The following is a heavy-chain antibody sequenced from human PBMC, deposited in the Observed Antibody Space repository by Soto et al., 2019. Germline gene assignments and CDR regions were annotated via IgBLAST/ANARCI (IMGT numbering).Heavy chain of an antibody. J-gene: IGHJ4*02. CDR1: GFTFSVYA. CDR3: AKDRYNCNPQALDY. V-gene: IGHV3-23*01. CDR2: ISGTGGST. Sequence: GGSLRLSCAASGFTFSVYAMSWVRQAPGKGLEWVSGISGTGGSTSYADSVKGRFTISRDNSKNTLSLQMDSLRADDTAVYYCAKDRYNCNPQALDYWGRGTLVTVSS. D-gene: IGHD1-20*01.